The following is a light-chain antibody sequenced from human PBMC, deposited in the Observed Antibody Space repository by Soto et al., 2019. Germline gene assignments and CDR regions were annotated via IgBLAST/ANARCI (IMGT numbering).Light chain of an antibody. V-gene: IGLV2-14*01. CDR2: EVS. CDR3: SSSTGSTSYV. J-gene: IGLJ1*01. CDR1: SSDVGGYEY. Sequence: QSALTQPASVSGSPGQSITISCTGTSSDVGGYEYVSWYQQHPGKAPKLMISEVSNRPSGVSNRFSGSKSGNTASLTISGLQTEDEADYYCSSSTGSTSYVFGTGTKLTVL.